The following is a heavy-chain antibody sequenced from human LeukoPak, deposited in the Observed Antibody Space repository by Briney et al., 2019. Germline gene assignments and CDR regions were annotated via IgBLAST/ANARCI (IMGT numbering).Heavy chain of an antibody. CDR1: GESFSGYY. Sequence: SETLSLTCAVYGESFSGYYWSWIRQPPGKGLEWIGEINHSGSTNYNPSLKSRVTISVDTSKNQFSLKLSSVTAADTAVYYCAANYDILTGYQSYDYWGQGTLVTVSS. J-gene: IGHJ4*02. V-gene: IGHV4-34*01. D-gene: IGHD3-9*01. CDR3: AANYDILTGYQSYDY. CDR2: INHSGST.